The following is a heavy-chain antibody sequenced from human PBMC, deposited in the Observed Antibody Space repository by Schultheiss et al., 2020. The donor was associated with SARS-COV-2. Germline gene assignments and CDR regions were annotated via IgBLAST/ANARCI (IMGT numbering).Heavy chain of an antibody. CDR2: IYSGGST. D-gene: IGHD2-2*01. CDR3: AREIIVVGSDAFDI. CDR1: GFTFGDYA. Sequence: GGSLRLSCTASGFTFGDYAMSWFRQAPGKGLEWVSVIYSGGSTYYADSVKGRFTISRDNSKNTLYLQMNSLRAEDTAVYYCAREIIVVGSDAFDIWGQGTMVTVSS. V-gene: IGHV3-66*01. J-gene: IGHJ3*02.